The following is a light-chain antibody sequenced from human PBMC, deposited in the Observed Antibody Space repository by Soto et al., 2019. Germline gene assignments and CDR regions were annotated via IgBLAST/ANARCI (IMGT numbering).Light chain of an antibody. J-gene: IGKJ1*01. Sequence: DIVMTQSPDSLAVSLGERATINCKSSQSILYSPNNKNCLAWYQQKPGQPPKLLIYWASTRKSGVPDRFSGSGSGTDFTLTISSLQAEDVAVYKCLHYYTPPQNLGQVTKVDLK. CDR2: WAS. V-gene: IGKV4-1*01. CDR3: LHYYTPPQN. CDR1: QSILYSPNNKNC.